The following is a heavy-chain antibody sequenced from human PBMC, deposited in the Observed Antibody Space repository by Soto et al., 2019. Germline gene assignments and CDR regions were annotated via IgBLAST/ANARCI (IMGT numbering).Heavy chain of an antibody. J-gene: IGHJ4*02. V-gene: IGHV1-18*04. D-gene: IGHD1-26*01. Sequence: ASVQVSCWTAGFTFTSYPFSWVRQPPGQGLEWLAWVHPYEGTTKVAHQFRDRITLTTDASAATVFMELTRLTSDDTAVYFCAREYYSSTTWIDYWGQGTLVTVSS. CDR3: AREYYSSTTWIDY. CDR1: GFTFTSYP. CDR2: VHPYEGTT.